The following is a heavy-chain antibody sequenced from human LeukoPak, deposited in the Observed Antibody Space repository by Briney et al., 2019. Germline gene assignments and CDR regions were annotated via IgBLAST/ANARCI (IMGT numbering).Heavy chain of an antibody. CDR1: GYTFTSYY. D-gene: IGHD3-10*01. V-gene: IGHV1-46*01. Sequence: ASVKVSCKASGYTFTSYYMHWVRQAPGQGLEWMGIINPSGGSTNYAQKFQGRVTMTRDMSTSTVYMELSSLRSEDMAVYYCARGAKFRSYGSGTYYTSLPFDPWGQGTLVTVSS. CDR2: INPSGGST. CDR3: ARGAKFRSYGSGTYYTSLPFDP. J-gene: IGHJ5*02.